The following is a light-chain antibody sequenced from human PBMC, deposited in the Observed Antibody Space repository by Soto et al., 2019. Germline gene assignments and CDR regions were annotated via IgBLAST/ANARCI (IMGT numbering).Light chain of an antibody. CDR3: HQYADWPLT. J-gene: IGKJ4*01. Sequence: IVMTQSPATVSVSPGESTSLSCRASRTIGTNLGWYQQKPGQAPRLLISKTSNRATGVPARFSGSGSGTEFTLTITSLQSEDIAVYYCHQYADWPLTFGGGTKVDIK. V-gene: IGKV3-15*01. CDR2: KTS. CDR1: RTIGTN.